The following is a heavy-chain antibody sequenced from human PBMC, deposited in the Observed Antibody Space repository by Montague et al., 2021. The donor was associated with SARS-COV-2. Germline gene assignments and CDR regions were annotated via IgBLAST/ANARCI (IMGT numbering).Heavy chain of an antibody. CDR3: ARVTLGGRDGRTRQYDGLDS. CDR1: GGSISRYF. D-gene: IGHD3-16*01. Sequence: SETLSLTCTVSGGSISRYFWNWIRQTPGKGLERMGYVHDIYSSIYNPSLQSRITILLDTPKNQFSLRLNAVTAADTAVYYCARVTLGGRDGRTRQYDGLDSWGQGILVTVSS. J-gene: IGHJ4*02. CDR2: VHDIYSS. V-gene: IGHV4-59*01.